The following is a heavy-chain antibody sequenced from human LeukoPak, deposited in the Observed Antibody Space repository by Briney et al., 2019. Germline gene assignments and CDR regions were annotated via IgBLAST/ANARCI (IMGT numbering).Heavy chain of an antibody. CDR2: IYSGGST. CDR3: AREIYCSASSCTGGVFDI. Sequence: HPGGSLRLSCAASGFTVSSNYMSWVRQAPGKGLEWVSVIYSGGSTYYADSVKGRFTISRDNSKNTLYLQMNSLRVEDTAVYYCAREIYCSASSCTGGVFDIWGQGTIVTVSS. V-gene: IGHV3-53*01. CDR1: GFTVSSNY. J-gene: IGHJ3*02. D-gene: IGHD2-15*01.